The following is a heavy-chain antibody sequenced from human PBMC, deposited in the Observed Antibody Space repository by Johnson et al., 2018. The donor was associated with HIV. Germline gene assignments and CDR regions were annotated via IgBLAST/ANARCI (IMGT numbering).Heavy chain of an antibody. CDR1: GFTFSDHG. D-gene: IGHD6-6*01. V-gene: IGHV3-30*18. J-gene: IGHJ3*02. CDR2: MWYDGRNK. CDR3: AKDNELRAGRGHGAFDI. Sequence: QVQLVESGGGEVQPGRSLRLSCAASGFTFSDHGMHWVRQAPGKGLEWVGGMWYDGRNKYYADSVKGRFTISRDNSKNTRYLQMNSLRAEDTAVYYCAKDNELRAGRGHGAFDIWGQGTMVTVSS.